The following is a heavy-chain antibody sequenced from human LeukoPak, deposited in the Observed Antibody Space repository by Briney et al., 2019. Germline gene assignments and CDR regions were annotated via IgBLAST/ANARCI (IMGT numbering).Heavy chain of an antibody. CDR3: ARYLVSSGWYLDY. V-gene: IGHV4-39*01. Sequence: KSSETLSLTCTVSGDSISSSSYYWGWIRQPPGKGLEGIGNIYYSGSTYYNPSLRSRLTISLDTSKNQLSLTLSSVTAADTAVYYCARYLVSSGWYLDYWGQGTLVTVSS. CDR1: GDSISSSSYY. D-gene: IGHD6-19*01. CDR2: IYYSGST. J-gene: IGHJ4*02.